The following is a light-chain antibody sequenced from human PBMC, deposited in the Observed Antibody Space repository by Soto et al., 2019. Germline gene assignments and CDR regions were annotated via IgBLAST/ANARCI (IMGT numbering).Light chain of an antibody. J-gene: IGKJ5*01. CDR2: GAS. Sequence: EIVLTQSPDTLSLSPEEGATLSCRASQSVSSSYLAWYQQRPGQAPRLLIYGASSRATGIPDRFSGSGSGKDFTLTISRLEPEDFAVYYCQQYGTSPITFGQGTRLE. CDR3: QQYGTSPIT. CDR1: QSVSSSY. V-gene: IGKV3-20*01.